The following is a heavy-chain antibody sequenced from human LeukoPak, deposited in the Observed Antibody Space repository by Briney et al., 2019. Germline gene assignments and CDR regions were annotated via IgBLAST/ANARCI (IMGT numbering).Heavy chain of an antibody. CDR3: ARANITMILDAFDI. V-gene: IGHV6-1*01. D-gene: IGHD3-22*01. J-gene: IGHJ3*02. CDR2: TYYRSEWHN. Sequence: SQTLSLTCAISGDSVSSNSAAWNWIRQSPSRGLEWLGRTYYRSEWHNDYAVSVKSRITINPDTSKNQFSLQLNSVTPEDTAVYYCARANITMILDAFDIWGQGTMVTVSS. CDR1: GDSVSSNSAA.